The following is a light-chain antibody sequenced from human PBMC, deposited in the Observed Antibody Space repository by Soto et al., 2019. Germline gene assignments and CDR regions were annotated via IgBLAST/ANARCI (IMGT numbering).Light chain of an antibody. V-gene: IGKV1D-13*01. CDR2: DIS. J-gene: IGKJ4*01. Sequence: AIQLTQSPSSLSASVGDRVTISCRASQGISSALAWYQQKPGKPPKLLIYDISSLESGVPSRFSGSVSGTDFTLTIGSLQPEDFATYYCQQFHNYPLTFGGGTRWIS. CDR3: QQFHNYPLT. CDR1: QGISSA.